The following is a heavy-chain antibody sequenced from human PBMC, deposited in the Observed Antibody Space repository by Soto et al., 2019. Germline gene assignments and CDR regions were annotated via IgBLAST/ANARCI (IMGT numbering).Heavy chain of an antibody. V-gene: IGHV3-7*01. CDR3: ARETNANYFDY. CDR1: GFTFSSYW. CDR2: IKQDGSEK. J-gene: IGHJ4*02. Sequence: GGSLRLSXAASGFTFSSYWMSWVRQAPGKGLEWVANIKQDGSEKYYVDSVKGRFTISRDNAKNSLYLQMNSLRAEDTAVYYCARETNANYFDYWGQGTLVTVSS.